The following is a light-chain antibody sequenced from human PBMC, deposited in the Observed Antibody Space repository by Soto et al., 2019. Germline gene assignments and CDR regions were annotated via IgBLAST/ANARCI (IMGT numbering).Light chain of an antibody. CDR2: DNN. CDR1: SSNIGESY. Sequence: QSVLTQPPSVSAAPGQKVTISCSGSSSNIGESYVSWYQHLPGTAPKLLIYDNNKRNSGIPDRFSGSSSGTSATLGITGLQTGDEADYYCGTWDSSLSTGIFGGGPKLTVL. CDR3: GTWDSSLSTGI. J-gene: IGLJ2*01. V-gene: IGLV1-51*01.